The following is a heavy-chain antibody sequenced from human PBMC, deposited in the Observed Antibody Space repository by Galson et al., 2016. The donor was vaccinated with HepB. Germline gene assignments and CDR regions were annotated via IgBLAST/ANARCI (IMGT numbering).Heavy chain of an antibody. D-gene: IGHD2-8*01. V-gene: IGHV6-1*01. CDR3: ARDGDVLTVYAIPSYYYYAMDV. CDR1: GDSVSSYSVG. CDR2: TYYKSKFYT. Sequence: CAISGDSVSSYSVGWNWIRQSPSRGLEWLGRTYYKSKFYTDYAQSVKSRIIISPDTSKNHVSLHLKTVTPEDTAVYYCARDGDVLTVYAIPSYYYYAMDVWGQGTTVTVSS. J-gene: IGHJ6*02.